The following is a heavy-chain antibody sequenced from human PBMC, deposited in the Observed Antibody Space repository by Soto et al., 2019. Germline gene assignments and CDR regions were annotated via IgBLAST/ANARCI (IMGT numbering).Heavy chain of an antibody. CDR1: GGTFSSYA. D-gene: IGHD3-22*01. CDR3: ARSKVVVAANDAFDI. J-gene: IGHJ3*02. V-gene: IGHV1-18*01. CDR2: ISPIYGNT. Sequence: ASVKLSCKSSGGTFSSYASSWVRQAPGQGLEWMGGISPIYGNTNYAQKLQGRVTITTDTSTSTAYMELRSLRSDDTAVYYCARSKVVVAANDAFDIWGQGTMVTVSS.